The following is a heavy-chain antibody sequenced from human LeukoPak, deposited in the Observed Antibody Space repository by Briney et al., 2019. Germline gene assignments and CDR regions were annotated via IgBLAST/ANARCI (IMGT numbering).Heavy chain of an antibody. D-gene: IGHD1-7*01. CDR2: IYYSGST. CDR3: ARDRNNWNYYFDY. V-gene: IGHV4-31*03. Sequence: SETLSLTCTVSGGSINSGGYYWSWIRQHPGKGLEWIGYIYYSGSTYYNPSLKSRVTISVDTSKNQFSLKLSSVTAADTAVYYCARDRNNWNYYFDYWGQGTLVTVSS. CDR1: GGSINSGGYY. J-gene: IGHJ4*02.